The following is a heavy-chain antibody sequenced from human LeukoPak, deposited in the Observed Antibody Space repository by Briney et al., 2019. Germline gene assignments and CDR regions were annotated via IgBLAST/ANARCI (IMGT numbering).Heavy chain of an antibody. Sequence: GESLKISCKVSGYSFTNYWIGWVRQMPGKGLEWMGIIYPDNSDTKYTPSFQGQVTISADKSISTAYLQWSSLKASDTAMYYCARSGRLGYCSGSSCFRWVYWGQGTPVTVSS. V-gene: IGHV5-51*01. D-gene: IGHD2-15*01. CDR3: ARSGRLGYCSGSSCFRWVY. J-gene: IGHJ4*02. CDR2: IYPDNSDT. CDR1: GYSFTNYW.